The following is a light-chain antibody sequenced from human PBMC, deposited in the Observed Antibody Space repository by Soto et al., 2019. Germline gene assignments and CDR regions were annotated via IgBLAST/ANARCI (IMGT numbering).Light chain of an antibody. CDR2: GAS. CDR3: QQYNNWPPGT. Sequence: EIVMTQSPATLSVSPGERATLSCRASQSVSSNLAWYQQKPGQAPRLLIYGASTRATGIPARFSGSGSGTEFTITISSLQSEDFAVYYWQQYNNWPPGTVGGGTKVDIK. CDR1: QSVSSN. J-gene: IGKJ4*02. V-gene: IGKV3-15*01.